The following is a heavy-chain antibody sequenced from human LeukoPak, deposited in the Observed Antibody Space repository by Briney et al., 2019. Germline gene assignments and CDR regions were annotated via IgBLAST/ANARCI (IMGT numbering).Heavy chain of an antibody. CDR3: AREGIADY. CDR2: ISNSGSTI. Sequence: PGGSLRLSCAASGFTFSSHDMSWVRQAPGKGLEWVSYISNSGSTISYADSVKGRFTISRDNGKNSLYLQMNSLRAEDTAVYYCAREGIADYWGQGTLVTVSS. D-gene: IGHD3-10*01. CDR1: GFTFSSHD. V-gene: IGHV3-48*03. J-gene: IGHJ4*02.